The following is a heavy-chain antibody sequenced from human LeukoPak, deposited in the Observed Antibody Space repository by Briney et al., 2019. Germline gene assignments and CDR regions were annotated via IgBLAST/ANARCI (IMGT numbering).Heavy chain of an antibody. CDR2: IYYDGTT. CDR1: GASVGSANFY. D-gene: IGHD6-19*01. V-gene: IGHV4-39*07. Sequence: SETLSLTCSVSGASVGSANFYWAWMRQPPGKGLEWIGSIYYDGTTYYNPSLRSRVISISVDTSNNRFSLRLSFVTAADTAVYYCARDHHHSSGWYVPRNDAFDIWGQGTMVTVSS. J-gene: IGHJ3*02. CDR3: ARDHHHSSGWYVPRNDAFDI.